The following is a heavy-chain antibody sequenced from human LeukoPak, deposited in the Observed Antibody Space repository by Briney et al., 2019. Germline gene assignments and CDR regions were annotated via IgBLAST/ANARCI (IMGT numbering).Heavy chain of an antibody. CDR1: GFTFSSYA. CDR2: ISYDGGNT. J-gene: IGHJ4*02. D-gene: IGHD4-23*01. Sequence: SGGSLRLSCAASGFTFSSYAMHWVRQAPGEGLEWVAVISYDGGNTYYADSVKGRFTISRDNSKNTLYLQMNSLRAEDTAVYYCARWGSTVVRDIDYWGQGTLVTVSS. CDR3: ARWGSTVVRDIDY. V-gene: IGHV3-30-3*01.